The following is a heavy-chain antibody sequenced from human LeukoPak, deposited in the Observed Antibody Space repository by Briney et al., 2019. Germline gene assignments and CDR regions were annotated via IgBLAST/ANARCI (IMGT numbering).Heavy chain of an antibody. CDR1: GGSISSSSYY. Sequence: PSETLSLTCTVSGGSISSSSYYWGWIRQPPGKGLEWIGSIYYSGSTYYNPSLKNRVTISVDTSKNQFSLKLSSVTAADTAVYYCARPGDYYDSSGYNWGQGTLVTVSS. CDR3: ARPGDYYDSSGYN. CDR2: IYYSGST. D-gene: IGHD3-22*01. J-gene: IGHJ4*02. V-gene: IGHV4-39*01.